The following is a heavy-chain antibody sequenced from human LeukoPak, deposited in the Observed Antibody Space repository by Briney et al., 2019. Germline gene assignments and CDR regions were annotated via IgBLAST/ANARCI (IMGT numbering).Heavy chain of an antibody. CDR3: ARPRNNGEPGPFDY. Sequence: TGGSLRLSCAASGFTFSSYSMNWVRQAPGKGLEWVSAISGSGGSTYYADSVKGRFTISRDNSKNTLYLQMNSLRAEDTAVYYCARPRNNGEPGPFDYWGQGTLVTVSS. D-gene: IGHD4-17*01. J-gene: IGHJ4*02. CDR1: GFTFSSYS. CDR2: ISGSGGST. V-gene: IGHV3-23*01.